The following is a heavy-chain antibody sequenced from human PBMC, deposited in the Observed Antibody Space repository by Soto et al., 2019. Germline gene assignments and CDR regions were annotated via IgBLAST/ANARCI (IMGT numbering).Heavy chain of an antibody. D-gene: IGHD6-19*01. CDR3: AKEGSGLYPRYYFDS. CDR2: VSYDGSNQ. CDR1: GLTFSTYG. Sequence: QVQLVESGGGVVQPGRSLRLSCAASGLTFSTYGMHWVRQAPGKGLEWVAAVSYDGSNQNYADSVKGRFTISRDNSKNTLSLQMIGLRADDTAVYYCAKEGSGLYPRYYFDSWGQGTLVTVSS. V-gene: IGHV3-30*18. J-gene: IGHJ4*02.